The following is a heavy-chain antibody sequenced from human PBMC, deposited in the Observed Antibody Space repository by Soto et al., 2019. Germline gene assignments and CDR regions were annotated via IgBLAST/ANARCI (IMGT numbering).Heavy chain of an antibody. CDR1: GDSIHSRHW. D-gene: IGHD3-3*01. V-gene: IGHV4-4*02. J-gene: IGHJ4*02. CDR2: ISHSGST. CDR3: AARQVWSGPWTDRSLDD. Sequence: SETLSLTCAVSGDSIHSRHWWNGVRQPPGKGLEWIGLISHSGSTNYNPSLTSRVTISVDKSKNHFSLKLTSVTAADTAVYYCAARQVWSGPWTDRSLDDWGQGTLVTVAS.